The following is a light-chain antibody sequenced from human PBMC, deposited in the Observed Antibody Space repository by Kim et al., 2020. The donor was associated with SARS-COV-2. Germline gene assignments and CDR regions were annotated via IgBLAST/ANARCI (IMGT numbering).Light chain of an antibody. J-gene: IGLJ3*02. V-gene: IGLV2-11*03. CDR3: CSYAGTYTWV. Sequence: GQSVTISCTGTSSDVGSYNYVSWYQQYPGKTPKVMIYDVNKRPSGVPDRFSGSKSGNTASLTISGLQAEDEADYYCCSYAGTYTWVFGGGTKLTVL. CDR2: DVN. CDR1: SSDVGSYNY.